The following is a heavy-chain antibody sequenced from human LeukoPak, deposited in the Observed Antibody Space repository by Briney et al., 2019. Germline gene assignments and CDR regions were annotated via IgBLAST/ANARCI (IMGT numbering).Heavy chain of an antibody. CDR3: AKGSIDWDYFDY. Sequence: PGGSLRLSCAASGFSFSTYDMHWVRQAPGKGLEGVAVITRDGRHKYWAESVKGRFSISRDNSKNTVYLQMNSLRAEDTAVYYCAKGSIDWDYFDYWGQGTLVTVSS. CDR1: GFSFSTYD. CDR2: ITRDGRHK. V-gene: IGHV3-30*18. D-gene: IGHD3-9*01. J-gene: IGHJ4*02.